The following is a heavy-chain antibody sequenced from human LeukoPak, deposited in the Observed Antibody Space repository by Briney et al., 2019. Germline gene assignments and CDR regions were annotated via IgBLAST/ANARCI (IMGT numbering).Heavy chain of an antibody. CDR3: ARASGRGSGIGNYMDV. V-gene: IGHV3-53*01. CDR2: IYSASST. D-gene: IGHD3-10*01. Sequence: GGSLRLSCAASGFTFSSNYMNWVRQAPGKGLEWVSVIYSASSTYYADSVTGRFSISRDNSKNTLYLQMNSLRVEDTAVYYCARASGRGSGIGNYMDVWGKGTTVTISS. J-gene: IGHJ6*03. CDR1: GFTFSSNY.